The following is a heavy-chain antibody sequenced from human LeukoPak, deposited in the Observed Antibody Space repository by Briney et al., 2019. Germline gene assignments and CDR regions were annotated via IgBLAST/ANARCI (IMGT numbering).Heavy chain of an antibody. CDR3: AREKGYSSGWYYGMDV. J-gene: IGHJ6*02. D-gene: IGHD6-19*01. Sequence: SETLSLTCTVSGDSISPYYWSWIRQPPGKGLEWIGYIFRSGHTNYNPSLKSRVTISLDTSKNQFSLKLSSVTAADTAVYYCAREKGYSSGWYYGMDVWGQGTTVTVSS. V-gene: IGHV4-59*01. CDR2: IFRSGHT. CDR1: GDSISPYY.